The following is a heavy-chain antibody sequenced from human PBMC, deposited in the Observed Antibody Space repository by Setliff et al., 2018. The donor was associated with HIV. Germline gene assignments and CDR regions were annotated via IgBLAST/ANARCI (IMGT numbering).Heavy chain of an antibody. CDR3: ARAAYGYDSSGYFFDY. CDR2: VSAYNGNT. CDR1: GYTFTSYG. Sequence: GASVKVSCKASGYTFTSYGISWVRQAPGQGLEWMGWVSAYNGNTNYAQKLQGRVTMTTDTSTSTVYMELSSLRSEDTAVYYCARAAYGYDSSGYFFDYWGQGTLVTVSS. V-gene: IGHV1-18*01. J-gene: IGHJ4*02. D-gene: IGHD3-22*01.